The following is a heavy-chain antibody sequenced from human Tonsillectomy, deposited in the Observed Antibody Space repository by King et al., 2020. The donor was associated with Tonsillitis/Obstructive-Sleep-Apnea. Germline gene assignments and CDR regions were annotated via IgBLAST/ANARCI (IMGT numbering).Heavy chain of an antibody. J-gene: IGHJ4*02. CDR3: AREGRYYYDSSGYYQYYFDY. CDR2: IYYSGST. CDR1: GGSIRSGGYY. D-gene: IGHD3-22*01. V-gene: IGHV4-31*03. Sequence: QLQESGPGLVKPSQTLSLTCTVSGGSIRSGGYYWSWIRQHPGKGLEWIGYIYYSGSTYYNPSLKSRVTISVETSKNQFSLKLSSVTAADTAVYYCAREGRYYYDSSGYYQYYFDYWGQGTLVTVSS.